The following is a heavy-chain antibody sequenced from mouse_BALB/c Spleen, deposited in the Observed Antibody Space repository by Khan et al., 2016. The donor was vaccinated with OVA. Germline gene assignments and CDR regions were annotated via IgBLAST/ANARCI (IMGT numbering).Heavy chain of an antibody. D-gene: IGHD1-1*01. CDR1: GFSLTDYG. V-gene: IGHV2-6-5*01. CDR3: AKLLLLYPFYFDY. Sequence: QVQLKESGPGLVAPSQSLSITCTVSGFSLTDYGVSWIRQPPGKGLEWLGVIWGGGSTYYNPALKYRLSISQDKSKRQVFLKMNSLQPDDTSIYYCAKLLLLYPFYFDYWGQGTTLTVSS. J-gene: IGHJ2*01. CDR2: IWGGGST.